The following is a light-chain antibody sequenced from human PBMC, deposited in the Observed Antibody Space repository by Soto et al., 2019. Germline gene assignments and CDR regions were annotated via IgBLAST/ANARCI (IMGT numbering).Light chain of an antibody. Sequence: EIVMTQSPATLSVSPGERATLSCRASQSVSTNLAWYQQKPGQAPRLLMYGASTRATGIPARFSGSGSRTEFTLTIPSLQSEDFAGYYCQQYHNWPPYTFGQGTQLEIK. CDR3: QQYHNWPPYT. CDR1: QSVSTN. J-gene: IGKJ2*01. CDR2: GAS. V-gene: IGKV3-15*01.